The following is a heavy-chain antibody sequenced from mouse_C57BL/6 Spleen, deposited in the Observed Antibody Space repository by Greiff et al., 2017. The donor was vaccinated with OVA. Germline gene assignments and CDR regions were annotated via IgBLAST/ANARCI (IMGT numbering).Heavy chain of an antibody. Sequence: EVQLQQSGPGLVKPSQSLSLTCSVTGYSITSGYYWNWIRQFPGNKLEWMGYISYDGSNNYNPSLKNRISITRDTSKNQFFLKLNSVTTEDTATYYCARVTFYYGTIDYWGQGTTLTVSS. CDR1: GYSITSGYY. CDR3: ARVTFYYGTIDY. D-gene: IGHD2-1*01. J-gene: IGHJ2*01. CDR2: ISYDGSN. V-gene: IGHV3-6*01.